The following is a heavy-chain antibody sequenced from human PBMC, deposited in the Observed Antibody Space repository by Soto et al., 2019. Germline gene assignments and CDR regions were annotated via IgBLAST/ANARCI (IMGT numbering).Heavy chain of an antibody. D-gene: IGHD3-22*01. V-gene: IGHV4-59*01. CDR1: GDTITGYH. CDR2: VSSTGST. CDR3: ARFSPPRRSYDSNPGWFDP. Sequence: TSETLSLTCRISGDTITGYHCTCIRQSPGKGLEWIGYVSSTGSTNYNPSLKSRLTMSLDTSTNEVSLSLTSVTAADAAVYFCARFSPPRRSYDSNPGWFDPWGQGIMVTVSP. J-gene: IGHJ5*02.